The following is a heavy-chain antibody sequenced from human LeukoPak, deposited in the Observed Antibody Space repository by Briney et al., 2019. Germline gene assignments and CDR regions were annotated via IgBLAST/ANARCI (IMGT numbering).Heavy chain of an antibody. D-gene: IGHD4-23*01. J-gene: IGHJ4*02. V-gene: IGHV4-59*08. Sequence: PSETLSLTCTVSGGSISSYYWSWIRQPPGKGLEWIGYIYYSGSTNYNPSLKSRVTISVDTSKDQFSLKLSSVTAADTAVYYCARHDHYGGNSIDYWGQGTPVTVSS. CDR2: IYYSGST. CDR1: GGSISSYY. CDR3: ARHDHYGGNSIDY.